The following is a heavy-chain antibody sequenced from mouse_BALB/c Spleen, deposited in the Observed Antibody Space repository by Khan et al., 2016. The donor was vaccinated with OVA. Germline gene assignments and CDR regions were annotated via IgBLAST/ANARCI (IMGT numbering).Heavy chain of an antibody. CDR1: GFTFSSFA. D-gene: IGHD2-1*01. J-gene: IGHJ3*01. CDR2: ISSAGTYT. Sequence: EVELVESGGGLVKPGGSLKLSCAASGFTFSSFAMSWVRQTPEKSLEWVATISSAGTYTFYPDSLKGRFTISRDNAKNTLYLQMNSLRSEDTAMYYCANGNYGWFAYWGQGTLGTVSA. V-gene: IGHV5-9-1*01. CDR3: ANGNYGWFAY.